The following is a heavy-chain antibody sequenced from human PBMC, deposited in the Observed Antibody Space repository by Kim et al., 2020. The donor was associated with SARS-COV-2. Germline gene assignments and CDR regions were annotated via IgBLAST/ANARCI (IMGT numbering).Heavy chain of an antibody. V-gene: IGHV4-39*01. CDR1: GGSISSSSYY. CDR3: ARTLGYCSGGSCLYGMGV. CDR2: IYYSGST. Sequence: SETLSLTCTVSGGSISSSSYYWGWIRQPPGKGLEWIGSIYYSGSTYYNPSLKSRVTISVDTSKNQFSLKLSSVTAADTAVYYCARTLGYCSGGSCLYGMGVWGQGTTVTVSS. D-gene: IGHD2-15*01. J-gene: IGHJ6*02.